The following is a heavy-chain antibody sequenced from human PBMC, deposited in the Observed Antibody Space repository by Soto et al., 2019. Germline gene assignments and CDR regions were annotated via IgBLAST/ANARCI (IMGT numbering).Heavy chain of an antibody. CDR1: GYTFTSYG. Sequence: QVQLVKSGAEVKKPGASVKVSCKASGYTFTSYGISWVRPAPGQGLEWMGWISGYNGNTKYAQKLQGRVTMTTDTSTSIVYMELRSLRSDVTAVYDCARDLGGQIGGYWGQGTLITVSS. V-gene: IGHV1-18*01. D-gene: IGHD1-26*01. CDR3: ARDLGGQIGGY. J-gene: IGHJ4*02. CDR2: ISGYNGNT.